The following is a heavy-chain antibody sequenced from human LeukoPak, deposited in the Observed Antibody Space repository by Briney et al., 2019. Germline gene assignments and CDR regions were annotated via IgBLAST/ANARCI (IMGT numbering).Heavy chain of an antibody. CDR3: ARPIAVAGPGGMDV. D-gene: IGHD6-19*01. J-gene: IGHJ6*02. V-gene: IGHV1-2*02. CDR1: GYTFTGYY. CDR2: INPNSGGT. Sequence: ASVKVSCKASGYTFTGYYLHWVRQAPGQGLEWMGWINPNSGGTNYAQKFQGRVTMTRDTSISTAYMELSSLRSEDTAVYYCARPIAVAGPGGMDVWGQGTTVTVSS.